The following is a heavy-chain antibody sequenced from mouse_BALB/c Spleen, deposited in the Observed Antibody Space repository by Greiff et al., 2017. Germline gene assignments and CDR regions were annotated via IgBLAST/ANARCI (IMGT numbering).Heavy chain of an antibody. CDR1: GYSITSDYA. J-gene: IGHJ2*01. CDR2: ISYSGST. D-gene: IGHD1-1*01. V-gene: IGHV3-2*02. CDR3: ARYYGSSYGY. Sequence: EVQGVESGPGLVKPSQSLSLTCTVTGYSITSDYAWNWIRQFPGNKLEWMGYISYSGSTSYNPSLKSRISITRDTSKNQFFLQLNSVTTEDTATYYCARYYGSSYGYWGQGTTLTVSS.